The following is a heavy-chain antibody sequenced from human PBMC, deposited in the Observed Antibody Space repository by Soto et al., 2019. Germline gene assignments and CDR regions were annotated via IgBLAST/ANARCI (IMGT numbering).Heavy chain of an antibody. J-gene: IGHJ5*02. CDR2: INYSGVT. D-gene: IGHD2-2*01. Sequence: SETLSLTCSVSGGSVSSGYYSWNWIRQPPGKGLEWIGYINYSGVTHYNPSLKSRVTISLDVSKNQISLKLTSVTAADTAVYYCARDLISGGSVPAAMGYVSGHWFDPWGQGTLVTVSS. CDR3: ARDLISGGSVPAAMGYVSGHWFDP. CDR1: GGSVSSGYYS. V-gene: IGHV4-61*01.